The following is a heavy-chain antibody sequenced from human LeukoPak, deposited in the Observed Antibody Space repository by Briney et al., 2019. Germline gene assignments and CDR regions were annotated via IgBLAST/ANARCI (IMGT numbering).Heavy chain of an antibody. V-gene: IGHV3-23*01. J-gene: IGHJ4*02. CDR2: ISGSGGTT. CDR1: GFTFSSSA. Sequence: PGGSLRLSCAASGFTFSSSAMSWVRQAPGKGLEWVSSISGSGGTTFYADSVKGHFTISRDNSKNSLYLQMNSLRAEDTAIYFCATGAYCDHWGQGTLVTVSS. CDR3: ATGAYCDH.